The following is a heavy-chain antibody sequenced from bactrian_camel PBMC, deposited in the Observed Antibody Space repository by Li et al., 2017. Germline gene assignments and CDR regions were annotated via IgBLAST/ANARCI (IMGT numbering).Heavy chain of an antibody. D-gene: IGHD5*01. CDR1: AYILEQCG. Sequence: HVQLVESGGGSVQAGGSLKLTCAGSAYILEQCGMGWFRQAPGKEGDLDPERDLIATASDGNTKYYEDIVKGRFTISRDAAKNTLSLEMNGLKTEDTATYYCAAHCWGKWHWGRGTQVTVS. J-gene: IGHJ4*01. V-gene: IGHV3S60*01. CDR2: RDLIATASDGNTK. CDR3: AAHCWGKWH.